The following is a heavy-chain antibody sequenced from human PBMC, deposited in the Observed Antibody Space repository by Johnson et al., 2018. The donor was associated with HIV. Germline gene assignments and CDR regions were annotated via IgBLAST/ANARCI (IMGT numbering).Heavy chain of an antibody. Sequence: VQLVESGARVVQPGRSLTLSCAASGFTFRTYAMHWVRQAPGKGLEWVAVISYDGSNKYYADSVKGRITISRDNSKTTLYQQMNSRRAEDTAVYDCARLSWDSDAFDSWGQGTMVTVSS. CDR1: GFTFRTYA. J-gene: IGHJ3*02. CDR3: ARLSWDSDAFDS. CDR2: ISYDGSNK. V-gene: IGHV3-30-3*01. D-gene: IGHD1-26*01.